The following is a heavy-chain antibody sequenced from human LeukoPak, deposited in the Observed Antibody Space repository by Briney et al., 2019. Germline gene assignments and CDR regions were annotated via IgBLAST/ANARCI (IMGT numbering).Heavy chain of an antibody. D-gene: IGHD3-10*01. CDR3: ARSLLLWFGGPDAFDI. V-gene: IGHV4-38-2*01. J-gene: IGHJ3*02. CDR2: IYHSGST. Sequence: ASETLSLTCAVSGYSISSGYYWGWIRQPPGKGLEWIGSIYHSGSTYYNPSLKSRVTISVDTPKNQFSLKLSSVTAADTAVYYCARSLLLWFGGPDAFDIWGQGTMVTVSS. CDR1: GYSISSGYY.